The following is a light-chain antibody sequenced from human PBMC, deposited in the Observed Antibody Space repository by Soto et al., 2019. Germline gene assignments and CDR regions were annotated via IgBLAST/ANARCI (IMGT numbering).Light chain of an antibody. CDR2: AAS. CDR1: QGINSW. V-gene: IGKV1-12*01. J-gene: IGKJ5*01. CDR3: QQANSFPIT. Sequence: DNQVTQSPSSVSASVGDRVSITCRASQGINSWLAWYQKKPGRAPKLLIYAASSLQNGVPSRFSGSESGTDFTLTISNLQPEDCAIYFCQQANSFPITFGQGTRLEI.